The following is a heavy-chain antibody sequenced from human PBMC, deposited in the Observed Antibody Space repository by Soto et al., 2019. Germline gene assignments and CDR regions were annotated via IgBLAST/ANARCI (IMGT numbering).Heavy chain of an antibody. D-gene: IGHD3-22*01. CDR2: IYYSGST. CDR3: ASQAVYYDSSGAWFDP. Sequence: QVQLQESGPGLVKPSQTLSLTCTVSGGSISSGGYYWSWIRQHPGKGLEWIGYIYYSGSTYYNPSLKGRVTISVDTSKNQFSLKLSSVTAADTAVYYCASQAVYYDSSGAWFDPWGQGTLVTVSS. CDR1: GGSISSGGYY. J-gene: IGHJ5*02. V-gene: IGHV4-31*03.